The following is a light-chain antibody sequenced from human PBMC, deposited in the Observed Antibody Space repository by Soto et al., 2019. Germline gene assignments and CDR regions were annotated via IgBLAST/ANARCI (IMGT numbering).Light chain of an antibody. CDR1: QSVSSSY. J-gene: IGKJ1*01. CDR2: GAS. CDR3: CQHDSTWWT. V-gene: IGKV3-20*01. Sequence: EIVLTQSPGTLSLSPGERATLSCRASQSVSSSYLAWYQQKPGQAPRLLIYGASTRATGIPDRFSGSGSGTDFTLPTSRMEPEEFSVDYCCQHDSTWWTFGQGTKVEIK.